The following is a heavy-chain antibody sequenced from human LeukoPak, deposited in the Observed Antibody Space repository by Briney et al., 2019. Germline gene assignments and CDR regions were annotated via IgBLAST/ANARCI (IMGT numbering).Heavy chain of an antibody. CDR3: ARASRLEYSGSYLSGAAFDI. D-gene: IGHD1-26*01. Sequence: ASVKVSCKASGYTFTSYYMHWVRQAPGQGLEWMGIINPSGGSTSYAQKFQGRVTMTRDTSTSTVYMELSSLRSEDTAVCYCARASRLEYSGSYLSGAAFDIWGQGTMVTVSS. CDR1: GYTFTSYY. J-gene: IGHJ3*02. CDR2: INPSGGST. V-gene: IGHV1-46*01.